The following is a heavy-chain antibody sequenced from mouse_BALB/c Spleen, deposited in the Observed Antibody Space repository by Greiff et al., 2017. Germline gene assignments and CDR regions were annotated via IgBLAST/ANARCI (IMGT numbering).Heavy chain of an antibody. CDR1: GYSITSDYA. CDR2: ISYSGST. Sequence: DVQLQESGPGLVKPSQSLSLTCTVTGYSITSDYAWNWIRQFPGNKLEWMGYISYSGSTSYNPSLKSRISITRDTSKNQFFLQLNSVTTEDTATYYCAKNYYDYDSGDYFDYWGQGTTLTVSS. J-gene: IGHJ2*01. D-gene: IGHD2-4*01. CDR3: AKNYYDYDSGDYFDY. V-gene: IGHV3-2*02.